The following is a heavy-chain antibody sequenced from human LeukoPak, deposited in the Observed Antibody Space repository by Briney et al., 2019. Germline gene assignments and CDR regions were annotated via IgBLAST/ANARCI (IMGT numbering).Heavy chain of an antibody. V-gene: IGHV4-34*01. D-gene: IGHD3-22*01. CDR2: INHSGST. Sequence: PSETLSLTCAVYGGSFSGYYWSWIRQPPGKGLEWIGEINHSGSTNYNPSLKSRVTISVDTSKNQFSLKLSSVTAADTAVYYCARVTYYYDSSGYGPDYWGQGTLVTVSS. CDR1: GGSFSGYY. CDR3: ARVTYYYDSSGYGPDY. J-gene: IGHJ4*02.